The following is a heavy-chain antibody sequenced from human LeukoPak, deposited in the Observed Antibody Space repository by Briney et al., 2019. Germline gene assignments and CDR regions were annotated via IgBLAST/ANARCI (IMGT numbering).Heavy chain of an antibody. V-gene: IGHV3-53*01. CDR3: ARSAEARSSSAFDI. D-gene: IGHD6-6*01. J-gene: IGHJ3*02. CDR2: IYSGGST. CDR1: GFTVSSNY. Sequence: PGGSLRLSCAASGFTVSSNYMSWVRQAPGKGLEWVSVIYSGGSTYYADSVKGRFTISRGNSKNTLYLQMNSLRAEDTAVYYCARSAEARSSSAFDIWGQGTMVTVSS.